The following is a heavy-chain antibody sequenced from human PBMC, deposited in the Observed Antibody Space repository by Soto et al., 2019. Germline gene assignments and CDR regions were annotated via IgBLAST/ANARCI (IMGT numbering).Heavy chain of an antibody. J-gene: IGHJ6*02. D-gene: IGHD6-13*01. CDR1: GFSFSSYG. CDR3: ERDSDVKAAAPPKKYGMDV. V-gene: IGHV3-33*01. Sequence: GGSLRLSCSTSGFSFSSYGIHWVRQAPGMGLEWIALIWYDGTNKYYADSVKGRFFISRDNSKNMVFLEMKTLRVDETAVYYCERDSDVKAAAPPKKYGMDVWGQGTTVTVSS. CDR2: IWYDGTNK.